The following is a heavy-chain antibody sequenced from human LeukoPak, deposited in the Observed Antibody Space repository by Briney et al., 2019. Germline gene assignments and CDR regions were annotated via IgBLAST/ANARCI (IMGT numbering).Heavy chain of an antibody. CDR3: SRSGPYYYMDV. J-gene: IGHJ6*03. CDR1: GGSMSSFY. Sequence: SETLSLTCTVSGGSMSSFYWSWIRQPPGKGLEWIWDIYTSGSTNYNPSFRSRVTISVDTSEKKFSLKLTSVTAADTAVYYCSRSGPYYYMDVWGKGTTVVVSS. V-gene: IGHV4-4*09. CDR2: IYTSGST.